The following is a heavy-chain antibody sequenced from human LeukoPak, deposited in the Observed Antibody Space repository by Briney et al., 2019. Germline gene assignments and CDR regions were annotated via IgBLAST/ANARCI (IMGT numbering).Heavy chain of an antibody. CDR2: INHSGST. J-gene: IGHJ5*02. V-gene: IGHV4-38-2*02. CDR1: GYSISSGYY. Sequence: PSETLSLTCTVSGYSISSGYYWSWIRQPPGKGLEWIGEINHSGSTNYNPSLKSRVTISVDTSKNQFSLKLSSVTAADTAVYYCARGEGDIVVVVAATPDRGKYNWFDPWGQGTLVTVSS. CDR3: ARGEGDIVVVVAATPDRGKYNWFDP. D-gene: IGHD2-15*01.